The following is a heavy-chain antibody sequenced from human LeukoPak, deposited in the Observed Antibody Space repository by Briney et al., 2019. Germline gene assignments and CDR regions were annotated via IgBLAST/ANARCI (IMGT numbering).Heavy chain of an antibody. D-gene: IGHD6-13*01. V-gene: IGHV3-74*01. CDR1: GFTFGRYW. Sequence: GGSLRLSCAASGFTFGRYWMHWVRQAPGKGLVWVSRINHDGRDTIYADSVKGRFTISRDNAKNTLYLQMNSLRAEDTAVYYCARDAIKYSSSWVRGYYYGMDVWGQGTTVTVSS. J-gene: IGHJ6*02. CDR2: INHDGRDT. CDR3: ARDAIKYSSSWVRGYYYGMDV.